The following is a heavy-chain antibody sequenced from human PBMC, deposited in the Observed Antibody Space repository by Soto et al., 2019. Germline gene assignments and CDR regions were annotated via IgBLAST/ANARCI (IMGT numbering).Heavy chain of an antibody. CDR2: IYYSGST. CDR3: ARVSSGWWSFDY. J-gene: IGHJ4*02. CDR1: GGSISSSSYY. D-gene: IGHD6-19*01. Sequence: SETLSLTCTVSGGSISSSSYYWGWIRQPPGKGLEWIGSIYYSGSTYYNPSLKSRVTISVNTSKNQFSLKLTSVTAADTAVYYCARVSSGWWSFDYWGQGTLVTVSS. V-gene: IGHV4-39*07.